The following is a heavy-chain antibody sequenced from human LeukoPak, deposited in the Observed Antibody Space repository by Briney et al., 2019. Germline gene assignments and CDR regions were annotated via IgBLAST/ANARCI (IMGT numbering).Heavy chain of an antibody. CDR3: ARLLDEGDWVLDY. V-gene: IGHV1-2*02. D-gene: IGHD3/OR15-3a*01. J-gene: IGHJ4*02. Sequence: GASVKVSCKASGYTFTGYYMHWVRQAPGQGLEWMGWINPNSGGTNYAQKFQGRVTMTRDTSISTAYMELSRLRSDDTAVYYCARLLDEGDWVLDYWGQGTLVTVSS. CDR2: INPNSGGT. CDR1: GYTFTGYY.